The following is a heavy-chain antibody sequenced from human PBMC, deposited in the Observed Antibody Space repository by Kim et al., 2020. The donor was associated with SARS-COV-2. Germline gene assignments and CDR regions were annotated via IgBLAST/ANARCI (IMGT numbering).Heavy chain of an antibody. Sequence: GGSLRLSCAASGFTFSSYAMSWVRQAPGKGLEWVSAISGSGGSTYYADSVKGRFTISRDNSKNTLYLQMNSLRAEDTAVYYCAKASEGVWFGDPTRIYYYYYGMDVWGQGTTVTVSS. J-gene: IGHJ6*02. CDR1: GFTFSSYA. CDR2: ISGSGGST. V-gene: IGHV3-23*01. D-gene: IGHD3-10*01. CDR3: AKASEGVWFGDPTRIYYYYYGMDV.